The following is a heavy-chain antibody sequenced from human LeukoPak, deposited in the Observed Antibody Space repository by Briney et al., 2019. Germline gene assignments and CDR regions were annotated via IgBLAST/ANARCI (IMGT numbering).Heavy chain of an antibody. V-gene: IGHV3-23*01. D-gene: IGHD3-3*01. CDR3: AKGLRFLEWLSSFDY. J-gene: IGHJ4*02. Sequence: GTSLRLSCEASGFTFSHFGMNWVRQAPGKGLEWVSAISVSGGSTYYADSVKGRFTISRDNSKNTLYLQMNSLRAEDTALYYCAKGLRFLEWLSSFDYWGQGTLVTVSS. CDR2: ISVSGGST. CDR1: GFTFSHFG.